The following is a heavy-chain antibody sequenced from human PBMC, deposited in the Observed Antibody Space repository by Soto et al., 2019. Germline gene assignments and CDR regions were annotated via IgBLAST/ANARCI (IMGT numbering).Heavy chain of an antibody. J-gene: IGHJ6*02. CDR1: GFTFSSDT. Sequence: GGSLRLSCTPSGFTFSSDTMSWFRQAPGKGMEWVSAISGSGSSTYYADSVKCRFTISRDNSKNTLYLQMNSLRVEDTAVYYCVKALIYCGGCCQPHRYGMDVWGQGTTVNVSS. CDR3: VKALIYCGGCCQPHRYGMDV. D-gene: IGHD2-21*01. CDR2: ISGSGSST. V-gene: IGHV3-23*01.